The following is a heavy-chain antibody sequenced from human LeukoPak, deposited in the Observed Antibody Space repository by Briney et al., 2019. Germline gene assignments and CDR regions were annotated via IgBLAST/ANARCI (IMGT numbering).Heavy chain of an antibody. V-gene: IGHV4-4*07. CDR1: GGSISSYY. Sequence: PSETLSLTCTVSGGSISSYYWSWIRQPAGKGLEWIGRIYTSGSTNYNPSLKSRVTMSVDTSKNQFSLKLSSVTAADTAVYYCARDLGITIFGVAGYFDLWGRGTLVTVSS. CDR2: IYTSGST. D-gene: IGHD3-3*01. J-gene: IGHJ2*01. CDR3: ARDLGITIFGVAGYFDL.